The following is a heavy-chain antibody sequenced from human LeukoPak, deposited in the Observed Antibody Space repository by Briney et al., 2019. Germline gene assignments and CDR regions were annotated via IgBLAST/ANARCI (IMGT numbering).Heavy chain of an antibody. J-gene: IGHJ2*01. V-gene: IGHV1-69*06. D-gene: IGHD6-19*01. CDR2: IIPIFGTA. CDR3: ARNQAYSSGWSQQFFYWYFDL. Sequence: SVKVSCKASGGTFSSYAISWVRQAPGQGLEWMGGIIPIFGTANYAQKFQGRVTITADKSTSTAYMELSSLRSEDTAVYYCARNQAYSSGWSQQFFYWYFDLWGRGTLVTVSS. CDR1: GGTFSSYA.